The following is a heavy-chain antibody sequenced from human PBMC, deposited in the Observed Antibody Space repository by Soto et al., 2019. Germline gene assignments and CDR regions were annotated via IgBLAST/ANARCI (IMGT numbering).Heavy chain of an antibody. V-gene: IGHV3-30*18. Sequence: GGSLRLSCAASGFTFSSYGMHWVRQAPGKGLEWVEVISYDGSNKYYADSVKGRFTISRDNSKNTLYLQMNSLRAEDTAVYYCAKERGSSSSDVGGYYFDYWGQGTLVTVSS. CDR1: GFTFSSYG. D-gene: IGHD6-6*01. CDR2: ISYDGSNK. CDR3: AKERGSSSSDVGGYYFDY. J-gene: IGHJ4*02.